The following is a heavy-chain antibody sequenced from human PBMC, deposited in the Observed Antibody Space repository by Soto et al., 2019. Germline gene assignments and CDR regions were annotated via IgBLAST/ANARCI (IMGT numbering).Heavy chain of an antibody. Sequence: SEALCLTWTVSGGFISSYYWSWIRQPPGKGLEWIGYIYYSGSTNYNPSLKSRVTISVDTSKNQFSLKLNSMTAADTAVYYCARNNYGTRGTYFAYWGQGTLFTASS. CDR2: IYYSGST. J-gene: IGHJ4*02. CDR1: GGFISSYY. CDR3: ARNNYGTRGTYFAY. V-gene: IGHV4-59*08. D-gene: IGHD1-1*01.